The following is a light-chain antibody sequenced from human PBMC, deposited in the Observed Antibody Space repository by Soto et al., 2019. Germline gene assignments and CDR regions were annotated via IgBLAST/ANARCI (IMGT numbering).Light chain of an antibody. CDR1: QSLNSN. V-gene: IGKV3-15*01. J-gene: IGKJ1*01. CDR3: QQYNNWWT. CDR2: DTS. Sequence: ILLTQSPATLSVSPGERVTLSCRASQSLNSNLAWYQQRPGQAPRLLIYDTSTRATGIPARLSGSGSGTEFTLTISSLQSEDFAVYYCQQYNNWWTFGQGTKVEIK.